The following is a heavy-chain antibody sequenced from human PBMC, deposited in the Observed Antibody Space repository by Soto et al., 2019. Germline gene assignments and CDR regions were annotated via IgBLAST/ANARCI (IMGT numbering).Heavy chain of an antibody. CDR3: ARRAPDYYDSSGYHPYYYYYYMDV. CDR1: GYTFTSYA. Sequence: ASVKVSCKASGYTFTSYAMHWVRQAPGQRLEWMGWINAGNGNTKYSQKFQGRVTITRDTSASTAYMELSSLRSEDTAVYYCARRAPDYYDSSGYHPYYYYYYMDVWGKGTTVTVSS. CDR2: INAGNGNT. V-gene: IGHV1-3*01. D-gene: IGHD3-22*01. J-gene: IGHJ6*03.